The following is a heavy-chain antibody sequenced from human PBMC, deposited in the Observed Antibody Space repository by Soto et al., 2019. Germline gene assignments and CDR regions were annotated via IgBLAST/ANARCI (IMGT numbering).Heavy chain of an antibody. J-gene: IGHJ4*02. D-gene: IGHD3-3*01. Sequence: QVQLQESGPGLVKPSETLSLTCTVSGGSISSYYWSWIRQPPGKGLEWIGYIYYSGSTNYNPSLKSRVTISVDTSKKQFSMKLSSVTAADTAVYYCASTVSAEEWGFDYWGQGTLVTVSS. CDR3: ASTVSAEEWGFDY. V-gene: IGHV4-59*08. CDR1: GGSISSYY. CDR2: IYYSGST.